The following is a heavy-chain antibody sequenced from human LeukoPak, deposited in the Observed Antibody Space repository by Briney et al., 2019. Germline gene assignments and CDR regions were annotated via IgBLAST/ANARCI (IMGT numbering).Heavy chain of an antibody. CDR1: GFTFGSYE. D-gene: IGHD5-12*01. V-gene: IGHV3-48*03. CDR2: ISNSGSTI. CDR3: ARGRGFGGYELKYYFDY. Sequence: GGSLRLSCAASGFTFGSYEMNWVRQAPGKGLEWVSYISNSGSTIYYADSVKGRFTISRDYAKSSLCLQMNSLRAEDTAVYYCARGRGFGGYELKYYFDYWGQGTLVTVSS. J-gene: IGHJ4*02.